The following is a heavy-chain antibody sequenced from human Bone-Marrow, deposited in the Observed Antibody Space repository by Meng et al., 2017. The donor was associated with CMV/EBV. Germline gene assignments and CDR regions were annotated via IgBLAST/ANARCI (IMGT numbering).Heavy chain of an antibody. CDR2: IIPILGIA. D-gene: IGHD6-19*01. V-gene: IGHV1-69*04. CDR3: AVAGTGYYYYYGMDV. J-gene: IGHJ6*02. Sequence: SVKVSCKASGGTFSSYAISWVRQAPGQGLEWMGRIIPILGIANYAQKFQGRVTITADKSTSTAYMELSSLRSEDTAVYCCAVAGTGYYYYYGMDVWGQGTTVTVSS. CDR1: GGTFSSYA.